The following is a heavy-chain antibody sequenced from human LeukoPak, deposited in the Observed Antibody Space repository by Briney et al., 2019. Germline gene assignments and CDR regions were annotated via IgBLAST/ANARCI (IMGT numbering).Heavy chain of an antibody. CDR1: GFTFSSYG. Sequence: PGESLRLSCAASGFTFSSYGMHWVRQAPGKGLEWVAFVRCDGSNKYYADSVKGRFTISRDNSKNTLYLQMDSLRAEDTAVYYCAKGWTGALVDAFDIWGQGTMVTVSS. D-gene: IGHD3/OR15-3a*01. CDR2: VRCDGSNK. J-gene: IGHJ3*02. V-gene: IGHV3-30*02. CDR3: AKGWTGALVDAFDI.